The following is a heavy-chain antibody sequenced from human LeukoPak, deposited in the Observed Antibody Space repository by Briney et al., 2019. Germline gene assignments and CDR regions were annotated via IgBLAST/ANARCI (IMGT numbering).Heavy chain of an antibody. Sequence: ASVKVSCKASGYTFTSYGITWVRQAPGQGLEYMGWIRPSNGNRNYAQKVQDRVTLTTDTSTSTVYMELRSLRSDDTAVYYCARLDERICGGASCYSHFDNWGQGTLVTVSS. CDR3: ARLDERICGGASCYSHFDN. V-gene: IGHV1-18*01. J-gene: IGHJ4*02. CDR1: GYTFTSYG. D-gene: IGHD2-15*01. CDR2: IRPSNGNR.